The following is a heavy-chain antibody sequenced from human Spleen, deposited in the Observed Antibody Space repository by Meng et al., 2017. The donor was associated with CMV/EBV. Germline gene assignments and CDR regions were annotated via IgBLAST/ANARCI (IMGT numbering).Heavy chain of an antibody. V-gene: IGHV1-69*02. D-gene: IGHD6-19*01. CDR3: ASQVIAVAGGKNDY. J-gene: IGHJ4*02. CDR2: IIPTLGIA. CDR1: GGTFSSYS. Sequence: SVKVSCKASGGTFSSYSISWVRQAPGQGLEWMGRIIPTLGIANYVQKFQGRVTITADKSPSTVYMELSSLRSEVTAVYYCASQVIAVAGGKNDYWGQGTLVTVSS.